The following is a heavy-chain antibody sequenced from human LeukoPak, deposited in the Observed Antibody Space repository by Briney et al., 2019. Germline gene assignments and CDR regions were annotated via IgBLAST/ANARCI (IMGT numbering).Heavy chain of an antibody. CDR3: ARLYGDYGGY. J-gene: IGHJ4*02. Sequence: KASETLSLTCAVYGWSFNGYYWSWIRQPPGKGLEWIGEINHSGSTNYNPSLKSRVTISVDTSKNQFSLKLSSVTAADTAVYYCARLYGDYGGYWGQGTLVTVSS. CDR1: GWSFNGYY. CDR2: INHSGST. D-gene: IGHD4-17*01. V-gene: IGHV4-34*01.